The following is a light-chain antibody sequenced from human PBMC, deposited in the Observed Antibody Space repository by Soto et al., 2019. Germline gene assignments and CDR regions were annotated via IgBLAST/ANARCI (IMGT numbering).Light chain of an antibody. J-gene: IGKJ1*01. V-gene: IGKV3-20*01. CDR3: HQYGSSPRT. Sequence: EIVLTQSPGTLSWSPGERATLSCRASQSVSSSYLAWYQQKPGQAPRLLIYGASSRATGIPDRFSGSGSGTDFTLTISRLEPEDFAVYYCHQYGSSPRTFGQGTKVDIK. CDR1: QSVSSSY. CDR2: GAS.